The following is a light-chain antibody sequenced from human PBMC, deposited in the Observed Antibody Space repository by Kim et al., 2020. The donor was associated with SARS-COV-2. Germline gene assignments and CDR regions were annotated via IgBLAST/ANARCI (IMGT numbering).Light chain of an antibody. CDR1: GSNLGAGYD. V-gene: IGLV1-40*01. Sequence: QTVTISCSGRGSNLGAGYDVHWYQQLPGTAPRLLIYGNNNRPSGVPDRFSGSKSGTSASLAISALQTEDEAVYFCQSHDSSLSDAVFGGGTQLTVL. CDR3: QSHDSSLSDAV. CDR2: GNN. J-gene: IGLJ3*02.